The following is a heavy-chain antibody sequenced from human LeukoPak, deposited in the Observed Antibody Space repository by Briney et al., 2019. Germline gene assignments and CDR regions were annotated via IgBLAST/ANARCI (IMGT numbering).Heavy chain of an antibody. CDR1: GGSVSSTSYH. CDR2: IYYGGST. J-gene: IGHJ4*02. V-gene: IGHV4-39*02. CDR3: AIQVVGVYYFDY. D-gene: IGHD2-15*01. Sequence: PSETLSLTSTVSGGSVSSTSYHWGSIRQPPGRGLGWIASIYYGGSTNKNPSLKTRAPISRNTSTNHLSLKVTSATSADTSVDICAIQVVGVYYFDYWGQGSLVTVSS.